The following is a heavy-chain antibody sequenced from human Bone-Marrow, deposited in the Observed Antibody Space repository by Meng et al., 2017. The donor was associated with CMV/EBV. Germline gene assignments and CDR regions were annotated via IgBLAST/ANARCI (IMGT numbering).Heavy chain of an antibody. CDR1: GYSISSGYY. CDR2: IYHSGST. J-gene: IGHJ5*02. Sequence: ETLSLTCTVSGYSISSGYYWGWIRQPPGKGLEWIGSIYHSGSTYYNPSLKSRVTISVDTSKNQFSLKLSSVTAADTAVYYCARDWGGYCSSTSCYEVDPWGQGTLAAVSS. V-gene: IGHV4-38-2*02. CDR3: ARDWGGYCSSTSCYEVDP. D-gene: IGHD2-2*01.